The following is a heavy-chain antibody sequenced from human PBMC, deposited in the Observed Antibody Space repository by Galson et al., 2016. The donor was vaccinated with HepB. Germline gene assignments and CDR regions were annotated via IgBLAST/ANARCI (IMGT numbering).Heavy chain of an antibody. CDR1: GFTFDDYA. V-gene: IGHV3-9*01. J-gene: IGHJ4*02. CDR3: VKYQGGDVLTGYPFDF. D-gene: IGHD3-9*01. Sequence: SLRLSCAASGFTFDDYAMHWVRQAPGKGLEWVSGISWNTGDIRYADGVKGRFTISRDNAKSSIYLQMNSLRIEDKALYYCVKYQGGDVLTGYPFDFWGQGTLVTVSS. CDR2: ISWNTGDI.